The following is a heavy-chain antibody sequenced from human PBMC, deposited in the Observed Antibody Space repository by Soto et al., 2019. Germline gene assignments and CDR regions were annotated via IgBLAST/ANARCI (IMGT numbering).Heavy chain of an antibody. CDR3: SKPVSTRWYWGGDY. CDR1: GFTFSSHA. Sequence: EVQLLESGGGLAQPGGSLRLSCAASGFTFSSHAMTWVRQAPGKGLEWVSAISGSDGSTFYANSVKGRFTISRDNSKNPLYPPMNSPRAEDKAVYYCSKPVSTRWYWGGDYWGQGTLVTVSS. CDR2: ISGSDGST. V-gene: IGHV3-23*01. J-gene: IGHJ4*02. D-gene: IGHD2-2*01.